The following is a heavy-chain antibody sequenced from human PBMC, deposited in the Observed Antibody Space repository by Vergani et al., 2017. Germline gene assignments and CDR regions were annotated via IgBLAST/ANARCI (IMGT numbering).Heavy chain of an antibody. CDR2: INAGNGNT. CDR1: GYTFTSYA. CDR3: ARDSVTAYYYDYGMDV. V-gene: IGHV1-3*01. D-gene: IGHD1-14*01. J-gene: IGHJ6*02. Sequence: QVQLVQSGAEVKKPGASVKVSCKASGYTFTSYAMHWVRQAPGQRLEWMGWINAGNGNTKYSQKFQGRVTITRDTSASTAYMELSSLRPEDTAVYYCARDSVTAYYYDYGMDVWGQGTTVTVSS.